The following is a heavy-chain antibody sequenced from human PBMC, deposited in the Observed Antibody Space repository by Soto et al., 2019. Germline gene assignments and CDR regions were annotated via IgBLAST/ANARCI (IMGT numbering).Heavy chain of an antibody. CDR2: ISGYNGNT. Sequence: QVQPVQSGADVKKPGASVKVACKASGYTFTSFGINWVRQAPGQGLEWMGWISGYNGNTNYAQNLQDRVTMTRDTSTSTAYMELRSLRSDDTAVYYCARTTNCYYYAMDVWGQGTPVTVSS. J-gene: IGHJ6*02. CDR3: ARTTNCYYYAMDV. CDR1: GYTFTSFG. V-gene: IGHV1-18*01. D-gene: IGHD4-17*01.